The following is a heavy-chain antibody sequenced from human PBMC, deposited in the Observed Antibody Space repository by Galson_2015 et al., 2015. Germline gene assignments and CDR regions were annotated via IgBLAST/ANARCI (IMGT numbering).Heavy chain of an antibody. D-gene: IGHD3-3*01. Sequence: SLRLSCAASGFTFSSYAMHWVRQAPGKGLEWVAVISYDGSNKYYADSVKGRFTISRDNSKNTLYLQMNSLRAEDTAVYYCARGATEYDCWSGYYWGLDDWGQGTLVTVSS. CDR1: GFTFSSYA. CDR2: ISYDGSNK. CDR3: ARGATEYDCWSGYYWGLDD. V-gene: IGHV3-30-3*01. J-gene: IGHJ4*02.